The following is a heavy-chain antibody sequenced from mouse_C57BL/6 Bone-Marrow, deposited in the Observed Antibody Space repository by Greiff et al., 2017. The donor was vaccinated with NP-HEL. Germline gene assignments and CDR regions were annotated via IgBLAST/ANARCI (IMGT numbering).Heavy chain of an antibody. Sequence: VQLQQSGPELVKPGASVKISCKASGYPFTDDYINWVKQQPGQGLEWIVWHFPGSGSTYYNEKLKGTITLPVDKSSSTAYMLLSSLTSEDSAVYFCARDGYYYGTLFAYWGQGTLVTVCA. J-gene: IGHJ3*01. CDR2: HFPGSGST. CDR1: GYPFTDDY. D-gene: IGHD1-1*01. CDR3: ARDGYYYGTLFAY. V-gene: IGHV1-75*01.